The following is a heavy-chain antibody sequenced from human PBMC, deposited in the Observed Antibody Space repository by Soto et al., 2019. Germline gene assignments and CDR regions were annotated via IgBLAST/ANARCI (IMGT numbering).Heavy chain of an antibody. V-gene: IGHV4-31*03. CDR3: ARDYNWSPFDY. J-gene: IGHJ4*02. D-gene: IGHD1-20*01. Sequence: SETLSLTCTVSGGSINSGGYYWSWIRQHPGKGLEWIGYIYYSGNTYYNPSLKSRATMTSQTSTSTVYMELSSLRSEDTAVYYCARDYNWSPFDYWGQGTQVTVSS. CDR1: GGSINSGGYY. CDR2: IYYSGNT.